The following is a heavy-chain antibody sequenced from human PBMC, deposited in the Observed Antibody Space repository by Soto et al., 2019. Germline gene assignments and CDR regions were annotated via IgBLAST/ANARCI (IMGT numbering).Heavy chain of an antibody. Sequence: GGSLRLSCAASGFTFSSYWMSWVRQAPGKGLEWVANIKQDGSEKYYVDSVKGRFTISRDNAKNSLYLQMNSLRAEDTAVYYCARAGDLTRWLRANYYYMDVWGKGTTVTVSS. V-gene: IGHV3-7*05. D-gene: IGHD5-12*01. CDR2: IKQDGSEK. J-gene: IGHJ6*03. CDR1: GFTFSSYW. CDR3: ARAGDLTRWLRANYYYMDV.